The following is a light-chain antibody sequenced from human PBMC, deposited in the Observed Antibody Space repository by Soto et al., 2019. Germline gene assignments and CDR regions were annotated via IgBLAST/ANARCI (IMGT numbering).Light chain of an antibody. CDR1: QSVSSN. CDR2: GAS. V-gene: IGKV3-15*01. CDR3: QHYNSWPTWT. J-gene: IGKJ1*01. Sequence: EIVMTQSPVTLSVSPGERATLSCRASQSVSSNLAWYQQKPGQAPRLLIYGASTRATGVPARFSGSGSGTVFTPTISSLQSEGFAVYYCQHYNSWPTWTFGKGTEVEIK.